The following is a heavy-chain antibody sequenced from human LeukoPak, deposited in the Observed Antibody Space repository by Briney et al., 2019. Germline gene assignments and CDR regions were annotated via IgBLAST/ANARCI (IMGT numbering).Heavy chain of an antibody. CDR2: ISTSGGTT. Sequence: PGGSLRLSCAGSGFTFSSYEMSWVRQAPRKGLEWVSYISTSGGTTYYADSVKGRFTISRDIAENSLYLQMNSLRGEDTAVYYCARVRGYYYMDVWGKGTTVTVSS. D-gene: IGHD3-10*01. V-gene: IGHV3-48*03. CDR1: GFTFSSYE. CDR3: ARVRGYYYMDV. J-gene: IGHJ6*03.